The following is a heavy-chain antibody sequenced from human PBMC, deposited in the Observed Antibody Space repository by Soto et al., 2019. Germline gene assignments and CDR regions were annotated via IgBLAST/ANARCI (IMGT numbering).Heavy chain of an antibody. CDR2: IGTAGDT. V-gene: IGHV3-13*01. Sequence: GGSLRLSCEASGFTFSGFDTHWVRQPTGKGLEWVSTIGTAGDTYYAVSVKGRFTISRDNAKNSLSLQMNSLRAGDTAVYFCARGQEVGAHFFDSWGQGTQVTVSS. CDR3: ARGQEVGAHFFDS. D-gene: IGHD2-15*01. J-gene: IGHJ4*02. CDR1: GFTFSGFD.